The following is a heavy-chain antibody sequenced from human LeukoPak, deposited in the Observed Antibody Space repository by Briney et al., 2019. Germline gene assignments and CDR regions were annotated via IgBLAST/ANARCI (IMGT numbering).Heavy chain of an antibody. CDR2: INSDGSSI. J-gene: IGHJ4*02. Sequence: GGSLRLSCAASGFTFSSYWMHWVRQAPGKGLMWVSRINSDGSSITYADSVKGRFTISRDNAKNTLYLQMNSLRVEDTAVYYCAREGRVSGYDFDCWGQGTLLTVSS. D-gene: IGHD5-12*01. CDR1: GFTFSSYW. V-gene: IGHV3-74*03. CDR3: AREGRVSGYDFDC.